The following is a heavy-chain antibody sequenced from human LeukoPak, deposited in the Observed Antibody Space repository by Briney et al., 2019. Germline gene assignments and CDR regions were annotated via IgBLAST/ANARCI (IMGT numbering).Heavy chain of an antibody. J-gene: IGHJ4*02. D-gene: IGHD6-13*01. CDR1: GFTFSDYY. Sequence: PGGSLRLSCAASGFTFSDYYMSWIRQAPGKGLEWVSAISGSGGSTYYADSVKGRFTISRDNSKNTLYLQMNSLRAEDTAVYYCAKDRGLIAAAFDYWGQGTLVTVSS. CDR3: AKDRGLIAAAFDY. V-gene: IGHV3-23*01. CDR2: ISGSGGST.